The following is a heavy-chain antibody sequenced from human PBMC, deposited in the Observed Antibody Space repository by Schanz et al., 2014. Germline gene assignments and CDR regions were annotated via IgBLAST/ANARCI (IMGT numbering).Heavy chain of an antibody. Sequence: QVQLVESGGGVVQPGRSLRLSCAASGFTFRGHAMHWVRQAPGKGLEKVAAISTDGTNTYYAASVRGRFTISRDNSKNTVYLQMNSLRIEDTAEYHCVKEEWWRFDPWGQGTLVTVSS. CDR3: VKEEWWRFDP. V-gene: IGHV3-30*04. J-gene: IGHJ5*02. CDR2: ISTDGTNT. CDR1: GFTFRGHA. D-gene: IGHD2-15*01.